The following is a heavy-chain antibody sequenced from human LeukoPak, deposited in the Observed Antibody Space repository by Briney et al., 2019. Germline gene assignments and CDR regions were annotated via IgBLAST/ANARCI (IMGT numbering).Heavy chain of an antibody. CDR3: AGEYGSSHSFDP. CDR1: GGSISSSSYY. J-gene: IGHJ5*02. D-gene: IGHD6-13*01. V-gene: IGHV4-39*07. CDR2: IYYSGST. Sequence: NPSETLSVTCTVSGGSISSSSYYWGWIRQPPGKGLEWIGSIYYSGSTYYNPSLKSRVTISIDKSKNQFSLKLSSVTAADTAIYYCAGEYGSSHSFDPWGQGTLVTVSS.